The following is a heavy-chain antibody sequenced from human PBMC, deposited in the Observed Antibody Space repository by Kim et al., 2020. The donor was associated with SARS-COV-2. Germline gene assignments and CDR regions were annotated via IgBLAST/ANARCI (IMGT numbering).Heavy chain of an antibody. CDR2: IYFTGTT. V-gene: IGHV4-59*01. J-gene: IGHJ4*02. CDR1: SGSISGYY. D-gene: IGHD5-12*01. Sequence: SETLSLTCTVSSGSISGYYWSWIRQPPGKGLEWIGYIYFTGTTNYNPSLKSRVTISVDTSKNQFFLKLSSVTAADTAGYYCAREGSGYIWGQGTLVTVSS. CDR3: AREGSGYI.